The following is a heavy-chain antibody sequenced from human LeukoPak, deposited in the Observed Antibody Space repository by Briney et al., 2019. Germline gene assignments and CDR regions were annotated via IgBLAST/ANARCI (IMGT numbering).Heavy chain of an antibody. D-gene: IGHD3-10*01. Sequence: PGGSLRLSCVASGFTFSSRDWMTWVRQAPGKGLEWVANIKQDGSEKNYVDSVKGRFTISRDNAKNSLYLQMNSLRAEDTAVYYCARAYVVRGVKLAAFDYWGQGTLVTVSS. CDR1: GFTFSSRDW. CDR3: ARAYVVRGVKLAAFDY. CDR2: IKQDGSEK. J-gene: IGHJ4*02. V-gene: IGHV3-7*01.